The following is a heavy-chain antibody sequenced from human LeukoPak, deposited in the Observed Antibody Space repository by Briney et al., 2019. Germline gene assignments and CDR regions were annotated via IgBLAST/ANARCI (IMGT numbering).Heavy chain of an antibody. V-gene: IGHV4-39*01. D-gene: IGHD3-22*01. CDR2: IYYSGST. Sequence: ASETLSLTCTVSGGSISSSSYYWGWIRQPPGKGREGIGSIYYSGSTYYNPSLKSRVTISVDTSKNQFSLKLSSVTAADTAVYYCARLTTMIVAIDYWGQGTLVTVSS. CDR1: GGSISSSSYY. J-gene: IGHJ4*02. CDR3: ARLTTMIVAIDY.